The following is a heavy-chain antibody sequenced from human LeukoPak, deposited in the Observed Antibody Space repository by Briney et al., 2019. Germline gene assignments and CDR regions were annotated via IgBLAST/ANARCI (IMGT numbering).Heavy chain of an antibody. D-gene: IGHD3-9*01. CDR1: GYSLTSYW. Sequence: GESLRISRKGPGYSLTSYWISWVRQMPGKGLEWMGMIDPSDSYTNYRPSFQGHVTISVDKSINTAYLQWSSLKASDTAMYYCARLEYFADYWGQGTLVTVSS. CDR2: IDPSDSYT. CDR3: ARLEYFADY. J-gene: IGHJ4*02. V-gene: IGHV5-10-1*01.